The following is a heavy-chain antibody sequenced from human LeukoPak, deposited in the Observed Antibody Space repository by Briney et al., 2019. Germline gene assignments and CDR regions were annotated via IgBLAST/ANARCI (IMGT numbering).Heavy chain of an antibody. Sequence: GGSLRLSCAASGFTFSRYVMTWVRQAPGKGLAWVTSISGSGVSTYYAASVKGRFTISRDNSKNTLYLQMNSLRAEDTAVYYWAKPRFPVVMVAATEDYWGQGTRVTVSS. CDR3: AKPRFPVVMVAATEDY. V-gene: IGHV3-23*01. D-gene: IGHD2-15*01. J-gene: IGHJ4*02. CDR2: ISGSGVST. CDR1: GFTFSRYV.